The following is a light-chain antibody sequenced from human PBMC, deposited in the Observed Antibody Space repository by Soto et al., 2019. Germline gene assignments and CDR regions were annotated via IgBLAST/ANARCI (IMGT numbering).Light chain of an antibody. J-gene: IGLJ2*01. CDR3: SSYTSSSTVV. V-gene: IGLV2-14*01. Sequence: QSALTQPASVSGSLGRSIPISCTGPSGDVGGYNYVSWYQQHPGKAPKPMIYDVSNRPSGVSNRFSGSKSGNTASLTISGLQAEDEADYYCSSYTSSSTVVFGGGTKLTVL. CDR2: DVS. CDR1: SGDVGGYNY.